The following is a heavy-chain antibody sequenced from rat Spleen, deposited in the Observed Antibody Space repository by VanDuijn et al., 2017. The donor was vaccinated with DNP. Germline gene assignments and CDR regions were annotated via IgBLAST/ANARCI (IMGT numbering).Heavy chain of an antibody. V-gene: IGHV5-22*01. J-gene: IGHJ2*01. D-gene: IGHD3-8*01. CDR3: ARPTYPRGYFDY. Sequence: EVQLVESGGGLVQPGRSLKLSCAASGFTFSKYDMTWVRQAPAKGLEWVASISYGGSNTHYGDSVKGRFTISRDNAKTTLYLQMNSLRSEDTATYYCARPTYPRGYFDYWGQGVMVTVSS. CDR1: GFTFSKYD. CDR2: ISYGGSNT.